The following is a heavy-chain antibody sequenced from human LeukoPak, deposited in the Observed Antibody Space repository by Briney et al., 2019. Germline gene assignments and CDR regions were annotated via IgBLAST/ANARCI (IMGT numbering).Heavy chain of an antibody. CDR2: IIPIFGTA. CDR1: GGTFSSYA. V-gene: IGHV1-69*13. D-gene: IGHD5-18*01. J-gene: IGHJ6*02. CDR3: AREAIYSYGLATYYYYGMDV. Sequence: SVTVSCTASGGTFSSYAISWVRQAPGQGLEWMGGIIPIFGTANYAQKFQGRVTITADESTSTAYMELSSLRSEDTAVYYCAREAIYSYGLATYYYYGMDVWGQGTTVTVSS.